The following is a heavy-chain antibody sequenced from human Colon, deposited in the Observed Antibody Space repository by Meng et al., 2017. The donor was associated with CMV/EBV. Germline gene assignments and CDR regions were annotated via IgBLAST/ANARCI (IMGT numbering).Heavy chain of an antibody. D-gene: IGHD5-12*01. CDR1: GISFFTVKAR. J-gene: IGHJ4*02. Sequence: YEFGPSWGNPHQTRTLPCTFSGISFFTVKARLGWCRHPPGKALEWLGFIYWDDETRYSPSLKTRLTITRDTSKNQVILTMTNMDPADTATYYCVRRSYSGQDDYWGQGALVTVSS. CDR2: IYWDDET. CDR3: VRRSYSGQDDY. V-gene: IGHV2-5*02.